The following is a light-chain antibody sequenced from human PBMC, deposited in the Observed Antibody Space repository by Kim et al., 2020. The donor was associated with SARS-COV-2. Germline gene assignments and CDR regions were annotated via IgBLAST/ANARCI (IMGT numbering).Light chain of an antibody. J-gene: IGLJ1*01. CDR3: CSYAGSYTYV. Sequence: GHAVTISCTGTRSDVGGYIYVSWYQQHPGKAPKLMIYDVTKRPSGVPDRFSGSKSGNTASLTISGLQAEDEADYYCCSYAGSYTYVFGTGTKVTVL. CDR2: DVT. V-gene: IGLV2-11*01. CDR1: RSDVGGYIY.